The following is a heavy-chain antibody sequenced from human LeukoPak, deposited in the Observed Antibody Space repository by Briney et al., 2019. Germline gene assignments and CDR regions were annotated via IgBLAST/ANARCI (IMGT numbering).Heavy chain of an antibody. CDR2: ISSSGTST. Sequence: GESLRLSCAASGFTFSSYWMSWVRQAPGGGLQWISHISSSGTSTHYPDPVKGQFTISSANAKDSVILQMTSLRVEGTAVYYCGILQSGLLGISAAGYGWGYAPCGQGTLVTVSS. V-gene: IGHV3-21*06. CDR3: GILQSGLLGISAAGYGWGYAP. D-gene: IGHD6-13*01. CDR1: GFTFSSYW. J-gene: IGHJ5*02.